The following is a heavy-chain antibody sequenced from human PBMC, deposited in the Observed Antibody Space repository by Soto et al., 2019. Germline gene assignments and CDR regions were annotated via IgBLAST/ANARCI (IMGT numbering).Heavy chain of an antibody. CDR2: IRSKANSYAT. Sequence: HPGGSLRLSCAASGFTFSGSAMHWVRQASGKGLEWVGRIRSKANSYATAYAASVKGRFTISRDTSKTTLYLQMNSLRAEDTAIYYCAKARGGWLDALDSWGQGTLVTVPQ. D-gene: IGHD3-16*01. J-gene: IGHJ4*02. V-gene: IGHV3-73*01. CDR1: GFTFSGSA. CDR3: AKARGGWLDALDS.